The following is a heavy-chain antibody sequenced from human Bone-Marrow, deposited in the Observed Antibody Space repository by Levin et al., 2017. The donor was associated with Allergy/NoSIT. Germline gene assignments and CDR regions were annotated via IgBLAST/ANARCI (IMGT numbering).Heavy chain of an antibody. V-gene: IGHV1-69*13. Sequence: ASVKVSCKASGGTFSSYAISWVRQAPGQGLEWMGGIIPIFGTANYAQKFQGRVTITADESTSTAYMELSSLRSEDTAVYYCARASNYYDSSGYYPLFDYWGQGTLVTVSS. CDR2: IIPIFGTA. CDR1: GGTFSSYA. CDR3: ARASNYYDSSGYYPLFDY. D-gene: IGHD3-22*01. J-gene: IGHJ4*02.